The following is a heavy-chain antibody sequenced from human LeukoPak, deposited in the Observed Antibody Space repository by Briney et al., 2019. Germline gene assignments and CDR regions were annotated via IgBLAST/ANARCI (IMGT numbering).Heavy chain of an antibody. CDR1: GFTFSSYA. CDR2: ITSGGDYI. D-gene: IGHD3-9*01. Sequence: GGSLRLSCAASGFTFSSYAMNWVRQAPGKGLEWVSSITSGGDYIYYADSVKGRFTTSRDNAKNSLSLQLNSLRVEDTAVYYCARGHYDVLAASYKWTPDYWGQGTLVTVSS. CDR3: ARGHYDVLAASYKWTPDY. J-gene: IGHJ4*02. V-gene: IGHV3-21*01.